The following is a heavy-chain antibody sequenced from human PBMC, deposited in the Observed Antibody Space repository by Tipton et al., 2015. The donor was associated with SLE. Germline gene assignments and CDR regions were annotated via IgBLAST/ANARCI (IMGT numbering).Heavy chain of an antibody. CDR1: GASISSYY. CDR2: IYTSGST. CDR3: ARHEVADFWSGYYGMDV. J-gene: IGHJ6*02. D-gene: IGHD3-3*01. Sequence: TLSLTCTVSGASISSYYWSWIRQPPGEGLEWIGHIYTSGSTNYNPSLKSRVTISVDTSKNQFSLKLSSVTAADTAVYYCARHEVADFWSGYYGMDVWGQGTTVTVSS. V-gene: IGHV4-4*08.